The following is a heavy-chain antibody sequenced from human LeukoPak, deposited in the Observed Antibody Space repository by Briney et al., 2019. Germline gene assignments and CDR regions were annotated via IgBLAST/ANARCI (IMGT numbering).Heavy chain of an antibody. CDR1: GGSISNSSYY. V-gene: IGHV4-39*01. CDR3: ASYGDYEYYFDY. Sequence: PSETLSLTCTVSGGSISNSSYYWGWIRQPPGKGLEWIGSIYYSGSTYYNPSLKSRVTISVDTSKNQFSLKLSSVTAADTAVYYCASYGDYEYYFDYWGQGTLVTVSS. CDR2: IYYSGST. D-gene: IGHD4-17*01. J-gene: IGHJ4*02.